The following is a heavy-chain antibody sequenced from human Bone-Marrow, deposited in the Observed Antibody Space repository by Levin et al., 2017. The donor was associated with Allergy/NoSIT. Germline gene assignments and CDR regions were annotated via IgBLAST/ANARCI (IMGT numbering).Heavy chain of an antibody. D-gene: IGHD6-13*01. V-gene: IGHV3-11*01. CDR2: ISSSGSTI. Sequence: PGESLKISCAASGFTFSDYYMSWIRQAPGKGLEWVSYISSSGSTIYYADSVKGRFTISRDNAKNSLYLQMNSLRAEDTAVYYCARVLRIAAAIDYWGQGTLVTVSS. CDR3: ARVLRIAAAIDY. J-gene: IGHJ4*02. CDR1: GFTFSDYY.